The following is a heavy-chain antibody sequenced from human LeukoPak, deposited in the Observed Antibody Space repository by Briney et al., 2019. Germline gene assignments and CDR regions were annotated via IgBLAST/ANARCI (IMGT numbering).Heavy chain of an antibody. V-gene: IGHV1-2*02. Sequence: GASVKVSCKASGYTFTGYYTHWVRQAPGQGLEWMGWINPNSGGTNYAQKFQGRVTMTRDTSISTAYMELSRLRSDDTAVYYCARVEETYYYDSSGLPGDYWGQGTLVTVSS. CDR2: INPNSGGT. CDR3: ARVEETYYYDSSGLPGDY. CDR1: GYTFTGYY. D-gene: IGHD3-22*01. J-gene: IGHJ4*02.